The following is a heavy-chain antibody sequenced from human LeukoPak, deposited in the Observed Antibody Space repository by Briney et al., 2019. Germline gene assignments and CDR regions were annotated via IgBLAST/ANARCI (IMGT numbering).Heavy chain of an antibody. CDR1: GFTFSDYY. J-gene: IGHJ4*02. D-gene: IGHD1-26*01. V-gene: IGHV3-53*01. CDR2: IYSGGST. Sequence: PGGSLRLSCAASGFTFSDYYMSWVRQAPGKGLEWVSVIYSGGSTYYADSVKGRFTISRDNSKNTLYLQMNSLRAEDTAVYYCAREGGSTGFDYWGQGTLVTVSS. CDR3: AREGGSTGFDY.